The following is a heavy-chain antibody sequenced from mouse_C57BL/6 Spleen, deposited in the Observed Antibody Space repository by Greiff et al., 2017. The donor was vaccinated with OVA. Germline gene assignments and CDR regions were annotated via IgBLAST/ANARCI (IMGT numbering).Heavy chain of an antibody. CDR2: INPGSGGT. J-gene: IGHJ4*01. D-gene: IGHD1-1*01. Sequence: VQLVESGAELVRPGTSVKVSCKASGYAFTNYLIEWVKQRPGQGLEWIGVINPGSGGTNYNEKFKGKATLTADKSSSTAYMQLSSLTSEDSAVYFCARSGDTTVVAYYYAMDYWGQGTSVTVSS. CDR1: GYAFTNYL. V-gene: IGHV1-54*01. CDR3: ARSGDTTVVAYYYAMDY.